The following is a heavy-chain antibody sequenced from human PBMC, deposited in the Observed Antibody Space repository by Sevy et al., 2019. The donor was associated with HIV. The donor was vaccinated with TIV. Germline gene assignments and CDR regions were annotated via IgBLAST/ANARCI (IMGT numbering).Heavy chain of an antibody. Sequence: SETLSLTCTVSGGSVSSGSYYWSWIRQPPGKGLEWIWYIYYSGSTNYNPSLKSRVTISVDTSKNQFSLKLSSVTAADTAVYYCARDSIAAAGGIDYWGQGTLVTVSS. V-gene: IGHV4-61*01. CDR3: ARDSIAAAGGIDY. D-gene: IGHD6-13*01. CDR2: IYYSGST. J-gene: IGHJ4*02. CDR1: GGSVSSGSYY.